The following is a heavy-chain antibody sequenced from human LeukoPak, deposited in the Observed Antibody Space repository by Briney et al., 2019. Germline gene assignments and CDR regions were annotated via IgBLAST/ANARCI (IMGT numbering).Heavy chain of an antibody. V-gene: IGHV3-30*02. D-gene: IGHD3-10*01. CDR2: IRHDGSNN. Sequence: GGSLRLSCAASGFTFSSYGMHWVRQAPGKGLEWVAFIRHDGSNNYYADSVKGRFTISRDNSKNTLYLQMNSLRAEDTAVYYCAKANRPMVRGVYLDYWGQGTLVTVSS. CDR3: AKANRPMVRGVYLDY. CDR1: GFTFSSYG. J-gene: IGHJ4*02.